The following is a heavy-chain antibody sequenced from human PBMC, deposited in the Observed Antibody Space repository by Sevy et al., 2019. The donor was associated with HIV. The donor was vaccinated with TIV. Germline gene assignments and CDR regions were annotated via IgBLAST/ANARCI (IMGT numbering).Heavy chain of an antibody. D-gene: IGHD6-19*01. CDR1: GFTFSSYA. V-gene: IGHV3-23*01. J-gene: IGHJ6*03. Sequence: GGSLRLSCAASGFTFSSYAMSWVRQAPGKGLEWVSAISGSGGSTYYADSVKGRFTISRDNSKNTLYLQMNSLRADDTAVYYCAKRSRGSVAGTGGYYYYYYMDVWGKGTTVTVSS. CDR3: AKRSRGSVAGTGGYYYYYYMDV. CDR2: ISGSGGST.